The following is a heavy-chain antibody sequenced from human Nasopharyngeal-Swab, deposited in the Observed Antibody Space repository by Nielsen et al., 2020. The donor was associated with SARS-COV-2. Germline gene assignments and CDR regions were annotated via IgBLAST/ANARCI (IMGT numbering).Heavy chain of an antibody. D-gene: IGHD6-13*01. J-gene: IGHJ5*02. CDR3: ARVLEYSCSQPWFDP. CDR2: ISAYNGNT. Sequence: WVRQAPGQGLEWMGWISAYNGNTNYAQKLQGRVTMTTDTSTSTAYMELRSLRSDDTAVYYCARVLEYSCSQPWFDPWGQGTLVTVSS. V-gene: IGHV1-18*01.